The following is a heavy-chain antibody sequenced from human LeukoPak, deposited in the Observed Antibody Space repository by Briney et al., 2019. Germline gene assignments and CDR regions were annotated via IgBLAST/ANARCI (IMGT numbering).Heavy chain of an antibody. CDR2: IYYSGST. J-gene: IGHJ4*02. CDR1: GGSISSGGYY. Sequence: SQTLSLTCTVSGGSISSGGYYWSWIRQHPGKGLEWIGYIYYSGSTYYNPSLKSRVTISVDTSKNQFSLKLSSVTAADTAVYYRARVKLLWFGESIYYFDYWGQGTLVTVSS. V-gene: IGHV4-31*03. D-gene: IGHD3-10*01. CDR3: ARVKLLWFGESIYYFDY.